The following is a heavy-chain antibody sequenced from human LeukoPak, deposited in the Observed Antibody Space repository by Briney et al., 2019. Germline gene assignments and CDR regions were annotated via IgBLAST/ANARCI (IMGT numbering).Heavy chain of an antibody. Sequence: ASVKVSCKASGYTFTGYYMHWVRQAPGQGLEWMGWINPNSGGTNEAQKFHDRVTMTRDTSIRTAYMEVSRLRSDDTAVYYCARSPDILTGENFDYWGQGTLVTVSS. CDR1: GYTFTGYY. V-gene: IGHV1-2*02. J-gene: IGHJ4*02. CDR3: ARSPDILTGENFDY. D-gene: IGHD3-9*01. CDR2: INPNSGGT.